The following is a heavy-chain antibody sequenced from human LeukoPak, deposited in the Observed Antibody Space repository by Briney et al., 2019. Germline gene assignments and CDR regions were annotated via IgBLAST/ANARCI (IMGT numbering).Heavy chain of an antibody. CDR1: GYSISSGYY. J-gene: IGHJ5*02. Sequence: SETLSLTCTVSGYSISSGYYWGWIRQPPGKGLEWIGSIYHSGSTYYNPSLKSRVTISVDTSKNQFSLKLSSVTAADTAVYYCARDSGKYNWNDGNWFDPWGQGTLVTVSS. V-gene: IGHV4-38-2*02. CDR2: IYHSGST. D-gene: IGHD1-1*01. CDR3: ARDSGKYNWNDGNWFDP.